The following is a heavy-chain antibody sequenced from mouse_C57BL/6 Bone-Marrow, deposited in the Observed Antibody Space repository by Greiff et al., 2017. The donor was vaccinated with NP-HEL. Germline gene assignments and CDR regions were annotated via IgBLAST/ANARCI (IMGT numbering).Heavy chain of an antibody. CDR2: INPNNGGT. CDR1: GYTFTDYN. Sequence: EVQLQQSGPELVKPGASVKIPCKASGYTFTDYNMDWVKQSHGKSLEWIGDINPNNGGTIYNQKFKGKATLTVDKSSSTAYMELRSLTSEDTAVYYCARWGYLLLRSDWYFDVWGTGTTVTVSS. CDR3: ARWGYLLLRSDWYFDV. V-gene: IGHV1-18*01. J-gene: IGHJ1*03. D-gene: IGHD1-1*01.